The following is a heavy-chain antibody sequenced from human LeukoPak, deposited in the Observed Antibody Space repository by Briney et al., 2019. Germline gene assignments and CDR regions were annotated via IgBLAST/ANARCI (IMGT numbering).Heavy chain of an antibody. Sequence: PGGSLRLSCTGSGFTFSDYILDWVRQAPGKGLEWLGRIRRGANRYTTEYAASAKGRFTISRDDSKNSLYLHMNSLKIEDTAVYHCSRDGAAGDNSAFDIWGQGTMVTVSS. CDR1: GFTFSDYI. D-gene: IGHD6-25*01. CDR2: IRRGANRYTT. CDR3: SRDGAAGDNSAFDI. J-gene: IGHJ3*02. V-gene: IGHV3-72*01.